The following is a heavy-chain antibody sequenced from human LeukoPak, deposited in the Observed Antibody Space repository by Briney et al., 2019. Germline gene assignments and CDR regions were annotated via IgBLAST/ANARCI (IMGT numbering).Heavy chain of an antibody. D-gene: IGHD2-2*01. Sequence: SETLSLTCTVSGYSISSSYYWGWIRQPPGKGLERIGSIYQSGSTFYNPSLRSRVTISVDTSKNQFSLRLRSVTAADTAVYYCAAYCSSTSCLDAFDIWGQGTMVTVSS. CDR1: GYSISSSYY. CDR3: AAYCSSTSCLDAFDI. J-gene: IGHJ3*02. V-gene: IGHV4-38-2*02. CDR2: IYQSGST.